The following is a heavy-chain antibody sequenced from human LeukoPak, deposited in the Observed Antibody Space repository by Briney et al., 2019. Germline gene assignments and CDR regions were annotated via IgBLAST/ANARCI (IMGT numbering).Heavy chain of an antibody. CDR3: ARVYDFWSGRYFDY. J-gene: IGHJ4*02. V-gene: IGHV3-11*04. CDR2: ISSSGSTI. D-gene: IGHD3-3*01. CDR1: GFTFSDYY. Sequence: GGSLRLSCAASGFTFSDYYMSWIRQAPGKGLEWVSYISSSGSTIYYADSVKGRFTISRDNAKNSLNLQMNSLRAEDTAVYYCARVYDFWSGRYFDYWGQGTLVTVSS.